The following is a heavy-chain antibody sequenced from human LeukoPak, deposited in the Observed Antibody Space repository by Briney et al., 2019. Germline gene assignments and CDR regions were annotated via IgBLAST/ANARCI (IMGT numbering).Heavy chain of an antibody. CDR3: AREAAAAGENYFDY. J-gene: IGHJ4*02. Sequence: ASVKVSCKASGYTFTVHFIHWVRQAPGRGLEWMGWINPNSGGTNYAQKFQGRVTMTRDTSISTAYMELSRLRSDDTAVYYCAREAAAAGENYFDYWGQGTLVTVSS. CDR1: GYTFTVHF. V-gene: IGHV1-2*02. CDR2: INPNSGGT. D-gene: IGHD6-13*01.